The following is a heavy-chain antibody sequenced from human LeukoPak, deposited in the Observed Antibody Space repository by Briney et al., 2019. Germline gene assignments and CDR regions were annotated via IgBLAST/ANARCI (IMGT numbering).Heavy chain of an antibody. D-gene: IGHD6-13*01. J-gene: IGHJ2*01. V-gene: IGHV6-1*01. CDR2: TYYRSKWYI. CDR1: GDRVSSSCAS. CDR3: SRGSKGSSPYWFSLL. Sequence: SQTLSLTSALSGDRVSSSCASWNCIRQSPSRGLEWLGRTYYRSKWYIDHAVSVKSRITINLDTSKNQFSLQLNSVTPGDTAVYYCSRGSKGSSPYWFSLLWRRDTLVTVSS.